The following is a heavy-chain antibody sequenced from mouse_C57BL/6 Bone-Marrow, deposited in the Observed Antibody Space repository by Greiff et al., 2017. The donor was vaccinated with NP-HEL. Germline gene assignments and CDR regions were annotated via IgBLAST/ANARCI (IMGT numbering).Heavy chain of an antibody. CDR3: ASLITTVFDY. Sequence: EVKLMESGGDLVKPGGSLKLSCAASGFTFSSYGMSWVRQTPDKRLEWVATISSGGSYTYYPDSVKGRFTISRDNAKHTLYLQMSSLKSEDTAMYYCASLITTVFDYWGQGTTLTVSS. D-gene: IGHD1-1*01. J-gene: IGHJ2*01. V-gene: IGHV5-6*01. CDR2: ISSGGSYT. CDR1: GFTFSSYG.